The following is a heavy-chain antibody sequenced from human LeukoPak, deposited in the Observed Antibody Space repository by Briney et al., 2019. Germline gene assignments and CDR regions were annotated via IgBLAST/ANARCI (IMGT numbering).Heavy chain of an antibody. CDR2: INPSGGNT. D-gene: IGHD5-24*01. CDR1: GYIFTSYY. CDR3: ARSRGRRWSMFDP. J-gene: IGHJ5*02. Sequence: ASVKVSCKASGYIFTSYYIHWVRQAPGQGLEWMGIINPSGGNTRYAQNFQGRVTMTRNTSISTAYMELSSLRSEDTAVYYCARSRGRRWSMFDPWGQGTLVTVSS. V-gene: IGHV1-46*01.